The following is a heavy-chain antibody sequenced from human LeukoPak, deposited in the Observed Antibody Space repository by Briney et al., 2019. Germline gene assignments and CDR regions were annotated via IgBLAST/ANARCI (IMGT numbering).Heavy chain of an antibody. CDR3: ARDQRRYYYDSSGYYGY. CDR2: ISPYNDNR. Sequence: ASVKVSCKASGYTFNSYGFSWLRQAPGQGLEWMGWISPYNDNRKYAQNLQGRVTMTTDTSTSTAYMELRSLRSDDTAVYYCARDQRRYYYDSSGYYGYWGQGTLVTVSS. CDR1: GYTFNSYG. J-gene: IGHJ4*02. D-gene: IGHD3-22*01. V-gene: IGHV1-18*01.